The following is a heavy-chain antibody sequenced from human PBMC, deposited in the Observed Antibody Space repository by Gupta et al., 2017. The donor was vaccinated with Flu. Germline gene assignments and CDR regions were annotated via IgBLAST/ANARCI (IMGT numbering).Heavy chain of an antibody. CDR1: FRSYP. V-gene: IGHV1-69*01. D-gene: IGHD1-7*01. J-gene: IGHJ4*02. CDR2: IIPVFGKA. Sequence: FRSYPITWVRQAPGQGLEWMGGIIPVFGKANYAQSLRDRVNITADESTSTAYMELSKRRSEDTAVYYCAKSGTYNSSTFDHWGQGTLITVSS. CDR3: AKSGTYNSSTFDH.